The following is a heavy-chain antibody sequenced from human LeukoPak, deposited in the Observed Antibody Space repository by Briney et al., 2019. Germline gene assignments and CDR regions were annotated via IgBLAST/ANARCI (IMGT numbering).Heavy chain of an antibody. CDR1: GYTFTIYD. Sequence: GASVNVSYKASGYTFTIYDINWVRQATGQGLEWMGWINPNSGNTDYTKKLQGRGTITSDTSISTAYMELSSLRSEHTAVYYCARGVGHRGQEHSYVYYFDYWGQGPLVTVSS. J-gene: IGHJ4*02. D-gene: IGHD5-18*01. CDR3: ARGVGHRGQEHSYVYYFDY. V-gene: IGHV1-8*01. CDR2: INPNSGNT.